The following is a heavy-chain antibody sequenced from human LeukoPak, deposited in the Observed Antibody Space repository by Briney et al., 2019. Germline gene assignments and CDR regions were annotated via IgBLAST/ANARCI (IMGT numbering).Heavy chain of an antibody. V-gene: IGHV4-34*01. CDR3: ARVSGYCSDGVCRFDY. CDR1: GGSSTGYY. CDR2: INDSGNT. Sequence: SETLSLTCAVYGGSSTGYYWSWIRQPPGKGLEWIGEINDSGNTNYSPSLESRITISVDTSKNQFSLNLNSVTAADTAVYYCARVSGYCSDGVCRFDYWGQGALVTVSS. D-gene: IGHD2-8*01. J-gene: IGHJ4*02.